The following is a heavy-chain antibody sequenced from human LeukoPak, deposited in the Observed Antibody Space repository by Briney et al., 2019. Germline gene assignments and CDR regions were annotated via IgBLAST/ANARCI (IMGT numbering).Heavy chain of an antibody. V-gene: IGHV3-7*01. J-gene: IGHJ6*03. D-gene: IGHD6-13*01. CDR2: IKQDGSEK. CDR1: GFTFSSYW. CDR3: ARDDSSSFKAFYYYYYMDV. Sequence: PGGSLRLSCAASGFTFSSYWMSWVRQAPGKGLEWVANIKQDGSEKYYVDSVKGRFTISRDNAKNSLYLQMNSLRAEDTAVYYCARDDSSSFKAFYYYYYMDVWGKGTTVTVSS.